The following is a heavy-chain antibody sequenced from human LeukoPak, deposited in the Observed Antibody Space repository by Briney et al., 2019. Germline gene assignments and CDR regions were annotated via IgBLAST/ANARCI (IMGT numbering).Heavy chain of an antibody. J-gene: IGHJ4*02. V-gene: IGHV4-39*07. Sequence: SETLSLTCTVSGGSISSSSYYWGWIRQPPGKGLEWIGSIYYSGSTYYNPSLKSRVTISVDTSKNQFSLKLSSVTAADTAVYYCARVGKYSSSWYADYWGQGTLVTVSS. CDR3: ARVGKYSSSWYADY. CDR2: IYYSGST. D-gene: IGHD6-13*01. CDR1: GGSISSSSYY.